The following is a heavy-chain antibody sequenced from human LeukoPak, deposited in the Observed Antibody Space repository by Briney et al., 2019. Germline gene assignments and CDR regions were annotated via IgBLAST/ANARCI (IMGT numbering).Heavy chain of an antibody. V-gene: IGHV4-61*02. CDR3: AIGTVQGAFQH. CDR2: IYTSGST. Sequence: PSETLSLTCTVSGGSISSGSYYWSWIRQPAGKGLEWIGRIYTSGSTNYNPSLKSRVTISVDTSKNQFSLKLSSVTAADTAVYYCAIGTVQGAFQHWGQGTLVTVSS. D-gene: IGHD1-26*01. CDR1: GGSISSGSYY. J-gene: IGHJ1*01.